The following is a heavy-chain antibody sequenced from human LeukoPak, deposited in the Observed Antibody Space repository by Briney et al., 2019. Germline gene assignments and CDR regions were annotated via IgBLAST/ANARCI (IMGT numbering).Heavy chain of an antibody. CDR1: GFTFSSYG. CDR2: ISYDGSNK. J-gene: IGHJ3*02. Sequence: GGSLRLSCAASGFTFSSYGMPWVRQAPGKGLEWVAVISYDGSNKYYADSVKGRFTISRDNSKNTLYLQMNSLRAEDTAVYYCAKYLGSYLNPAFDIWGQGTMVTVSS. D-gene: IGHD1-26*01. CDR3: AKYLGSYLNPAFDI. V-gene: IGHV3-30*18.